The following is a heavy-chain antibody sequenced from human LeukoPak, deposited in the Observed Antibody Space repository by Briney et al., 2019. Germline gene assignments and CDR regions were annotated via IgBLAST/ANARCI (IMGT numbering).Heavy chain of an antibody. CDR2: ITGSGGTT. D-gene: IGHD2-2*01. Sequence: GGSLRLSCAASGFXFFNFAISWVRQAPGKGLEWVSTITGSGGTTYYADSVKGRFTISRDNSKNSLYLQMNSLRAEDTAVYYCAQDTSSSNWGQGTLVTVSS. CDR3: AQDTSSSN. J-gene: IGHJ1*01. CDR1: GFXFFNFA. V-gene: IGHV3-23*01.